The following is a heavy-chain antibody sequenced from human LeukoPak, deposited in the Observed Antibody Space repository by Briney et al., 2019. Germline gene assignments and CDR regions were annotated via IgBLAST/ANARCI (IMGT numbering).Heavy chain of an antibody. V-gene: IGHV3-30-3*01. Sequence: GGSLRLSCAASGFTFSSYAMHWVRQAPGKGLEWVAVISYDGSNKYYADSVKGRFTISRDNSKNTLYPQMNSLRAEDTAVYYCARDKERRGYSYGSDYWGQGTLVTVSS. J-gene: IGHJ4*02. D-gene: IGHD5-18*01. CDR2: ISYDGSNK. CDR1: GFTFSSYA. CDR3: ARDKERRGYSYGSDY.